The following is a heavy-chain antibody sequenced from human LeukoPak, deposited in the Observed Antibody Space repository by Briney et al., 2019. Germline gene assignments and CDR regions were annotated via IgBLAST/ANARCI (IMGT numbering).Heavy chain of an antibody. D-gene: IGHD3-10*01. CDR3: ARGRDELLWFGELLYWDY. Sequence: SQTLSLTCTVSGGSISSGSYYWSWIRQPAGKGLEWIGRIYTSGSTNYNPSLKSRVTISVDTSKNQFSLKLSSVTDADTAVYYCARGRDELLWFGELLYWDYWGQGTLVTVSS. CDR1: GGSISSGSYY. V-gene: IGHV4-61*02. CDR2: IYTSGST. J-gene: IGHJ4*02.